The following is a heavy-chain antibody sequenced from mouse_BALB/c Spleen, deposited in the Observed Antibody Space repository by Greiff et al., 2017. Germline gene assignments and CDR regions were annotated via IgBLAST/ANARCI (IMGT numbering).Heavy chain of an antibody. Sequence: VQLQQSGAELVRPGSSVKISCKASGYAFSSYWMNWVKQRPGQGLEWIGQIYPGDGDTNYNGKFKGKATLTADKSSSTAYMQLSSLTSEDSAVYFCARPGSSYWYFDVWGAGTTVTVSS. CDR2: IYPGDGDT. CDR3: ARPGSSYWYFDV. CDR1: GYAFSSYW. J-gene: IGHJ1*01. D-gene: IGHD1-1*01. V-gene: IGHV1-80*01.